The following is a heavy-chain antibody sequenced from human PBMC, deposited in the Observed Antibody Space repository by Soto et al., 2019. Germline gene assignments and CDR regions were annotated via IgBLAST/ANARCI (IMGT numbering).Heavy chain of an antibody. CDR2: MNQHGSEK. CDR3: VSWAGCSY. J-gene: IGHJ4*02. D-gene: IGHD3-10*02. Sequence: EVQLVESGGGLVQPGGSLRLSCAASGFTFNTSWMSWVRRAPGKGLEWVAHMNQHGSEKYYVDSVKGRFTISGDDAKNSLYLQMNSLGAEDTAVYYCVSWAGCSYWGQGTLVTVSS. V-gene: IGHV3-7*05. CDR1: GFTFNTSW.